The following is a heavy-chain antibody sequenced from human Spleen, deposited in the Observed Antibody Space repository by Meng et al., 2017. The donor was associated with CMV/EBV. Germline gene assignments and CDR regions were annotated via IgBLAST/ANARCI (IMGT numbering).Heavy chain of an antibody. J-gene: IGHJ4*02. CDR3: ARGLCSSTSCYEFDY. V-gene: IGHV4-31*02. Sequence: SGGSISRGGYYWSWIRQHPGKGLEWIGYIYYSGSTYYNPSLKSRVTISVDTSKNQFSLKLSSVTAADTAVCYCARGLCSSTSCYEFDYWGQGTLVTVSS. CDR2: IYYSGST. D-gene: IGHD2-2*01. CDR1: GGSISRGGYY.